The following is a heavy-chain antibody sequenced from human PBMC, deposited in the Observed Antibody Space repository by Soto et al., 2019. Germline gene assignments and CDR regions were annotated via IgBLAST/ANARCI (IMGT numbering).Heavy chain of an antibody. J-gene: IGHJ4*02. V-gene: IGHV4-30-4*01. CDR1: GGSISRGDYY. D-gene: IGHD2-15*01. Sequence: QVQLQESGPGLVKPSQTLSLTCTVSGGSISRGDYYWSWIRQPPEKGLEWIGYIYYSGSTYYNPSLKSRVTISVDTSKNQFSLKLSSVTAADTAVYYCARVADCSGGRCYFSVDYWGQGTLVTVSS. CDR2: IYYSGST. CDR3: ARVADCSGGRCYFSVDY.